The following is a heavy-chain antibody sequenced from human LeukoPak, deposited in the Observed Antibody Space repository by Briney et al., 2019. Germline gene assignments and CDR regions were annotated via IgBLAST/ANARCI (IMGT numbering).Heavy chain of an antibody. J-gene: IGHJ4*02. D-gene: IGHD3-22*01. CDR3: ARGRHYYDSSGYYPSDY. CDR2: INHSGST. V-gene: IGHV4-34*01. CDR1: GGSFSGYY. Sequence: PSETLSLTCAVYGGSFSGYYWSWVRQPPGKGLEWIGEINHSGSTNYNPSLKSRVTISVDTSKNQFSLKLSSVTAADTAVYYCARGRHYYDSSGYYPSDYWGQGTLVTVSS.